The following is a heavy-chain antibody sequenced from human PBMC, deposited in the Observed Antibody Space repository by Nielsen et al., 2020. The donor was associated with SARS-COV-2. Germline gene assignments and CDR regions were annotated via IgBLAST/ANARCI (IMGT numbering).Heavy chain of an antibody. CDR3: ANISGSQRHYFDF. V-gene: IGHV3-23*01. J-gene: IGHJ4*01. D-gene: IGHD1-26*01. CDR1: GFSFSSYA. CDR2: IGPTGDKT. Sequence: GESLKISCAASGFSFSSYAMAWVRQAPGKGLEWVSSIGPTGDKTFYADSLKGRFTISRDNSKNTLYLQLNILRAEDTAVFYCANISGSQRHYFDFWGHGALVTVSS.